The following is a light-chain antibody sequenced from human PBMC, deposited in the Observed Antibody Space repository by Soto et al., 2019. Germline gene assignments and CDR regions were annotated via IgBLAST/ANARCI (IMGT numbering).Light chain of an antibody. CDR1: QSVSSSY. CDR3: QQYGSSPLT. Sequence: EIVLTQSPGTLSLSPGERATLSCRASQSVSSSYLAWYQQKPGQAPRLLIYDASSRATGIPDRFSGSGSGTDFTLTISRVEPEDFAVYYCQQYGSSPLTFGQGTKVDIK. V-gene: IGKV3-20*01. CDR2: DAS. J-gene: IGKJ1*01.